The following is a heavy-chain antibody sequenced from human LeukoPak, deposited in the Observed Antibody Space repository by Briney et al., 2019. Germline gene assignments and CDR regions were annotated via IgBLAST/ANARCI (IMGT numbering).Heavy chain of an antibody. CDR1: GGSISSSNYY. Sequence: SESLSLTCTVSGGSISSSNYYWGWIRQPPGRGLEWIANIYYSGSTYYNLSLKSRVIISVDKSKNQFSLKLRSVTAADTATYYCARHPLVLIPYYDTWGQGTLFTVSS. V-gene: IGHV4-39*01. CDR3: ARHPLVLIPYYDT. J-gene: IGHJ4*02. CDR2: IYYSGST.